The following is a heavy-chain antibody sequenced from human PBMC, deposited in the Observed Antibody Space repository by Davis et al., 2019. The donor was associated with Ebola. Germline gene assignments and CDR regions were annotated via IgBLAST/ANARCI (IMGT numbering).Heavy chain of an antibody. J-gene: IGHJ6*02. Sequence: SETLSLTCAVYGGSFSGYYWSWIRQPPGKGLEWIGEINHSGSTNYNPSLKSRVTISVDTSKNQFSLKLSSVTAADTAVYYCARGIQLLWFRETYYYYDMDVWGQGTTVTVSS. CDR1: GGSFSGYY. CDR2: INHSGST. D-gene: IGHD3-10*01. CDR3: ARGIQLLWFRETYYYYDMDV. V-gene: IGHV4-34*01.